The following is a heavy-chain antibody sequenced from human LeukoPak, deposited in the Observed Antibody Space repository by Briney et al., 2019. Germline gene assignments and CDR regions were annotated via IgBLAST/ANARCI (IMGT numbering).Heavy chain of an antibody. V-gene: IGHV1-2*02. D-gene: IGHD2-2*01. J-gene: IGHJ6*03. CDR2: INPNSGGT. Sequence: GASVKVSCKVSGYTLTELSMHWVRQAPGQGLEWMGWINPNSGGTNYAQKFQGRVTMTRDTSISTAYMELSRLRSDDTAVYYCAGEGSTSGHKYYYYYYMDVWGKGTTVTISS. CDR1: GYTLTELS. CDR3: AGEGSTSGHKYYYYYYMDV.